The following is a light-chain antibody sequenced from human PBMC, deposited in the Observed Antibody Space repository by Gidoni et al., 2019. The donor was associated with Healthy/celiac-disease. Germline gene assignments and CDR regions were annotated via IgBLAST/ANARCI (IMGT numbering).Light chain of an antibody. J-gene: IGKJ1*01. CDR1: QSISSY. V-gene: IGKV1-39*01. CDR3: QQSYSTPPT. Sequence: DIQMTQSPSSLSASVGDRVTITCRASQSISSYLNWYQQKPGKAPKLLIYAASSLQSGVPSRFSGSRSVTDFTLTISSLQPEDFATYYCQQSYSTPPTFXQXTKVEIK. CDR2: AAS.